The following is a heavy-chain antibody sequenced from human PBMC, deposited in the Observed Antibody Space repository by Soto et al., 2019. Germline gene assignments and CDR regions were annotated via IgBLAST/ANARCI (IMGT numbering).Heavy chain of an antibody. CDR1: GYTFTGYY. J-gene: IGHJ2*01. V-gene: IGHV1-2*02. CDR3: ARDRSRRNWYFDL. CDR2: INPNSGGT. Sequence: ASVKVSCKASGYTFTGYYMHWVRQAPGQGLEWMGWINPNSGGTNYAQKFQGRVTMTRDTSISTAYMELSRLRSDDTAVYYCARDRSRRNWYFDLWGRGTLATVSS. D-gene: IGHD6-25*01.